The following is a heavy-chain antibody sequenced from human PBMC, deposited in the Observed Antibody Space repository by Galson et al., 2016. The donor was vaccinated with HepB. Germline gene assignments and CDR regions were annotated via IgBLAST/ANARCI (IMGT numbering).Heavy chain of an antibody. D-gene: IGHD3-22*01. CDR1: GFIFSIYG. Sequence: SLRLSCAASGFIFSIYGMHWVRQVPGKGLEWVAVISYDGSDKYYVDSVKGRFTISRDHSKNTRYLQMNSLRTEDTAVYYCAKSEGDSSGYYPDACGIWGQGTVVTVSS. CDR3: AKSEGDSSGYYPDACGI. V-gene: IGHV3-30*18. J-gene: IGHJ3*02. CDR2: ISYDGSDK.